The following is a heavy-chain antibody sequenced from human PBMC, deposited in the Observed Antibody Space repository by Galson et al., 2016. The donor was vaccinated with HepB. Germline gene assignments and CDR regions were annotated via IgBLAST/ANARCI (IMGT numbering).Heavy chain of an antibody. D-gene: IGHD1-1*01. CDR3: ARRVIPTARGLLYCDY. CDR1: GFTFANYW. CDR2: IYPGDSET. J-gene: IGHJ4*02. V-gene: IGHV5-51*01. Sequence: QSGAEVKKPGESLKISCKGSGFTFANYWIGWVRQMPGKGLEWMGIIYPGDSETQYGPSFEGHVTFSADESTKPAYRQWNSLQDSDTAMYFCARRVIPTARGLLYCDYWGQGTLVTVSS.